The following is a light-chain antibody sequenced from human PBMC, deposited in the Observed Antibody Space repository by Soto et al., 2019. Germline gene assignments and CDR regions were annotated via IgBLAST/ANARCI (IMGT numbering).Light chain of an antibody. J-gene: IGLJ2*01. V-gene: IGLV4-69*01. Sequence: QAVLTQSPSASASLGASVKLTCTLSSGHSSYAIAWHQQQPEKGPRYLMKLKSDGSHSKGDGIPDRFSGSSSGAERYLTISSLQSEDEADYYCQTWGTGVIFGGGTKLTVL. CDR1: SGHSSYA. CDR2: LKSDGSH. CDR3: QTWGTGVI.